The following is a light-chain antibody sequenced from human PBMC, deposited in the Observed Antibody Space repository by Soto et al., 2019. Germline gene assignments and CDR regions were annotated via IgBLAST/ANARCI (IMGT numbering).Light chain of an antibody. CDR3: SSYTSSSTLV. CDR1: SSDAGGYND. J-gene: IGLJ1*01. Sequence: QYVLTQPASVSGSPGQSITISCTGTSSDAGGYNDVSWYQQHPGKAPKLMIYEVSNRPSGVSNRFSGSKSGNTASLTISGRQAEDEADYYCSSYTSSSTLVFGTGTKLTVL. CDR2: EVS. V-gene: IGLV2-14*01.